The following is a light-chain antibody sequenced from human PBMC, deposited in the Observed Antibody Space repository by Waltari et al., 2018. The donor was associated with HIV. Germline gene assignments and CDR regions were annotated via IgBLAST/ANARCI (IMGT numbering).Light chain of an antibody. CDR3: QAWDSSTVV. J-gene: IGLJ2*01. Sequence: SYELTQPPSVSVSPGQTASITCSGAKLGDRYACWYQQKPGQSPVLVIYQDSKRPAGIPERFSGSNSGNTATLTISGTQAMDEADDYCQAWDSSTVVFGGGTKLTVL. CDR2: QDS. CDR1: KLGDRY. V-gene: IGLV3-1*01.